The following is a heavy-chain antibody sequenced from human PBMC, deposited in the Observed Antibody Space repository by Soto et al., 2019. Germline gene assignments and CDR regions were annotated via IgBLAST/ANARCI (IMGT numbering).Heavy chain of an antibody. CDR1: GGSISSYC. D-gene: IGHD2-15*01. V-gene: IGHV4-59*01. CDR2: IYYSGST. CDR3: ARDSGYCSGGSCYSGSYYFDY. J-gene: IGHJ4*02. Sequence: SETLSLTCTVSGGSISSYCWSWVRQPPGTGVEWIGYIYYSGSTNYNPSLKSRVTISVDTSKNQFSLKLSSVTAADTAVYYCARDSGYCSGGSCYSGSYYFDYWGQGTLVTVSS.